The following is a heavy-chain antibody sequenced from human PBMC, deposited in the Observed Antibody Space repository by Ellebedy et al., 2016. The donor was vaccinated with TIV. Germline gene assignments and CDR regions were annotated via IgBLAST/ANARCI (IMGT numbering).Heavy chain of an antibody. CDR3: ARHNVGDIIM. J-gene: IGHJ6*02. D-gene: IGHD3-10*01. CDR1: GYSFSTYW. Sequence: GESLKISXEASGYSFSTYWIGWVRQMPGKGLEWMGIIYPGDSDTRYSPSFQGQVTISADNSINTAYLQWSSLKASDTAMYLCARHNVGDIIMWGQGTTVTVTS. V-gene: IGHV5-51*01. CDR2: IYPGDSDT.